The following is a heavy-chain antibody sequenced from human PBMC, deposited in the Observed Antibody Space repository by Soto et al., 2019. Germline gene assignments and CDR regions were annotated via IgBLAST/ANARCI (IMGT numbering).Heavy chain of an antibody. CDR1: GFTFSSYG. Sequence: PGGSLRLSCAASGFTFSSYGMHWVRQAPGKGLEWVAVIWYDGSNKYYADSVKGRFTISRDNSKNTLYLQMNSLRAEDTAVYYCARDYRYYDSSGYFNDAFDIWGQGTMVTVSS. V-gene: IGHV3-33*01. CDR3: ARDYRYYDSSGYFNDAFDI. J-gene: IGHJ3*02. CDR2: IWYDGSNK. D-gene: IGHD3-22*01.